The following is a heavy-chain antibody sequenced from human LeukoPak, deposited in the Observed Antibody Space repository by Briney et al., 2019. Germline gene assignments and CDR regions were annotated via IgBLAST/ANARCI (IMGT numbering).Heavy chain of an antibody. CDR3: AKNPRYDYVWGSYRYALYYYYYMDV. J-gene: IGHJ6*03. Sequence: AGGSLRLSCAASGFTFSSYAMHWVRQAPGKGLEWVAVISYDGSNKYYADSVKGRFTISRDNSKNTLYLQMNSLRAEDTAVYYCAKNPRYDYVWGSYRYALYYYYYMDVWGKGTTVTISS. CDR2: ISYDGSNK. D-gene: IGHD3-16*02. V-gene: IGHV3-30*04. CDR1: GFTFSSYA.